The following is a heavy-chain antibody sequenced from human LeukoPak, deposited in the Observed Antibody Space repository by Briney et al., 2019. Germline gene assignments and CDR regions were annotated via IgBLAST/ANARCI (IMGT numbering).Heavy chain of an antibody. CDR1: GGSISSSSYY. V-gene: IGHV4-39*07. CDR3: ARVGGKRREPRIYLFFYMDV. J-gene: IGHJ6*03. Sequence: SETLSLTCTVSGGSISSSSYYWGWIRQPPGKGLEWIGSIYYSGSTYYNPSLKSRVTISLDTSKNQFSLRLTSVTAADTAVYYCARVGGKRREPRIYLFFYMDVWGKGTTVTVSS. D-gene: IGHD3-16*01. CDR2: IYYSGST.